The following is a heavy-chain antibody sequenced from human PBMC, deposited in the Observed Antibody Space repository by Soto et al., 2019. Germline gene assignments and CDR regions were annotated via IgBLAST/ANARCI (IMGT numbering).Heavy chain of an antibody. D-gene: IGHD6-19*01. CDR3: ARVAVAGTRVDY. CDR1: GGSISSSNW. J-gene: IGHJ4*02. V-gene: IGHV4-4*02. Sequence: QVQLQESGPGLVKPSGTLSLTCAVSGGSISSSNWWSWVRQPPGKGLEWIGEIYHSGSTNYNPSPKGRVTLSVDKAKNPFPPKLSSGTAADTAVYYCARVAVAGTRVDYWGQGTLVTVSS. CDR2: IYHSGST.